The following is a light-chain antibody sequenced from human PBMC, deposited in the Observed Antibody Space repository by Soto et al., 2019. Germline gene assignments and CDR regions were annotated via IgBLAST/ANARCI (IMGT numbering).Light chain of an antibody. J-gene: IGKJ1*01. V-gene: IGKV1-5*01. CDR3: QYYAGVWT. CDR1: QSLSNR. CDR2: DAS. Sequence: DIQMTQSPSTLSASVGDRVTITCRASQSLSNRLAWYQQKPGKALKVLIYDASSLESGVPSRFSGSGSGTDFILTISSLQPDDFATYYCQYYAGVWTFGQGTKLEIK.